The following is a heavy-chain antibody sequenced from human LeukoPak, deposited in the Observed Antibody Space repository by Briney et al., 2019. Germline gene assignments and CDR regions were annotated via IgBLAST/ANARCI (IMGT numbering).Heavy chain of an antibody. CDR2: INHSGST. Sequence: SETLSLTCADYGGSFSGYYWSWIRQPPGKGLEWIGEINHSGSTNYNPSLKSRVTISVDTSKNQFSLKLSSVTAADTAVYYCARSRYSYGPVDYWGQGTLVTVSS. CDR3: ARSRYSYGPVDY. J-gene: IGHJ4*02. V-gene: IGHV4-34*01. CDR1: GGSFSGYY. D-gene: IGHD5-18*01.